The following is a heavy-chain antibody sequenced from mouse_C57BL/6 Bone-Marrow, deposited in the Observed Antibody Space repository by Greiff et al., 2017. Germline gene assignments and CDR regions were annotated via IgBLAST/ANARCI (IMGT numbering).Heavy chain of an antibody. J-gene: IGHJ3*01. CDR3: ARETAQATGCAY. Sequence: EVQLQESGPGLVKPSQSLSLTCSVTGYSITSGYYWNWIRQFPGNKLEWMGYISYDGSNNYNPSLKNPISLTRDTSKNKFYLKLNSVTTEDTATYYCARETAQATGCAYWGQGTLVTVSA. CDR2: ISYDGSN. CDR1: GYSITSGYY. V-gene: IGHV3-6*01. D-gene: IGHD3-2*02.